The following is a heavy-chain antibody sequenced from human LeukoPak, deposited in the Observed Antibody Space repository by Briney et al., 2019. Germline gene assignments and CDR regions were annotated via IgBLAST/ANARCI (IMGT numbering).Heavy chain of an antibody. CDR2: IYYSGST. D-gene: IGHD3-16*01. Sequence: PSETLSLTCTVSGGSISSYYWSWIRQPPGKGLEWIGYIYYSGSTYYNPSLKSRVTISVDTSKNQFSLKLSSVTAADTAVYYCARDRGGYLDYWGQGTLVTVSS. CDR3: ARDRGGYLDY. CDR1: GGSISSYY. J-gene: IGHJ4*02. V-gene: IGHV4-59*12.